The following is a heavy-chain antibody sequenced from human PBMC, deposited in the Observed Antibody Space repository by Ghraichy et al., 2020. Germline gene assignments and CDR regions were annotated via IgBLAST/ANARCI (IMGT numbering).Heavy chain of an antibody. CDR2: ISSSSSYI. CDR1: GFTFSSYS. D-gene: IGHD6-19*01. Sequence: GGSLRLSCAASGFTFSSYSMNWVRQAPGKGLEWVSSISSSSSYIYYADSVKGRFTISRDNAKNSLYLQMNSLRAEDTAVYYCARDLGAVAGVFDYWGQGTLVTVSS. V-gene: IGHV3-21*01. CDR3: ARDLGAVAGVFDY. J-gene: IGHJ4*02.